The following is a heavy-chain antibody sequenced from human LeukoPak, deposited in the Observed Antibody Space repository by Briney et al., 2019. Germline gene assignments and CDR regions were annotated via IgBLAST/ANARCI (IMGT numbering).Heavy chain of an antibody. J-gene: IGHJ6*03. Sequence: GSSVKVSCKASGDTFNSYSVSWVRQAPGQGLEWMGGIIPRFGSTNYAQKFEGRVTITTDQSTTTVYMELTSLTSEDTAVYYCARVGRSRGALPNFYYYMDVWGKGTTVTVSS. CDR3: ARVGRSRGALPNFYYYMDV. CDR1: GDTFNSYS. CDR2: IIPRFGST. D-gene: IGHD1-26*01. V-gene: IGHV1-69*05.